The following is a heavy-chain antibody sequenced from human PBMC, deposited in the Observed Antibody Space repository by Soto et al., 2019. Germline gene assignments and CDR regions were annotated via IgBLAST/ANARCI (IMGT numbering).Heavy chain of an antibody. CDR2: ISSSSSTI. V-gene: IGHV3-48*01. CDR3: ARGYSSGWYSWFDP. Sequence: EVQLVESGGGLVQPGGSLRLSCAASGFTFNNFGMNWVRQAPGKGLEWVSYISSSSSTIYYADSVKGRFTISRDNAKNSLYLQMNSRRAEDTAVYYCARGYSSGWYSWFDPWGQGTLVTVSS. D-gene: IGHD6-19*01. CDR1: GFTFNNFG. J-gene: IGHJ5*02.